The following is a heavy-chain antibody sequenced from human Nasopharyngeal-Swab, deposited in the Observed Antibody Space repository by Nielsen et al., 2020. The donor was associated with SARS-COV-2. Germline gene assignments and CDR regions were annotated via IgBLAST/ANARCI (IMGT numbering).Heavy chain of an antibody. V-gene: IGHV3-48*04. Sequence: GESLKISCATSGFTFSPYTMTWVRPAPGKGLQWISYITSGNSVQYADSVRGRFTISSDNAKNSLYLQMNSLTAEDTAVYYCARERGGGYGDYWGQGTLVTVSS. CDR2: ITSGNSV. CDR3: ARERGGGYGDY. D-gene: IGHD5-12*01. CDR1: GFTFSPYT. J-gene: IGHJ4*02.